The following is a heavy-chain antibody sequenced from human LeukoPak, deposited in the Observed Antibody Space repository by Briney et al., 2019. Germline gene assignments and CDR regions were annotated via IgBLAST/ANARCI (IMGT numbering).Heavy chain of an antibody. CDR3: ARSRCSGGSCPLDY. CDR1: GFTFSDYY. D-gene: IGHD2-15*01. Sequence: GGSLRLSCAASGFTFSDYYMSWIRQAPGKGLEWVSYISSSSSYTNYADSVKGRFTISRDNAKNSLYLQMNSLRAEDTAVYYCARSRCSGGSCPLDYWGQGTLVTVSS. V-gene: IGHV3-11*06. CDR2: ISSSSSYT. J-gene: IGHJ4*02.